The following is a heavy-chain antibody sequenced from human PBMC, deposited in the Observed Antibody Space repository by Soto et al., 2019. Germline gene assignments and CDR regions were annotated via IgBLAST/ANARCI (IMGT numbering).Heavy chain of an antibody. CDR2: ISNDCSDK. CDR3: AKDQGIAASHGVD. D-gene: IGHD6-13*01. CDR1: GFTFNNDG. Sequence: PGGTLRLSCAASGFTFNNDGMHWVRQPPDKGQEWEATISNDCSDKYYADSVKGRLTISRDNSKNTVYLQMNSLRAYYSALYYCAKDQGIAASHGVDWGQGTMVTVSS. J-gene: IGHJ3*01. V-gene: IGHV3-30*18.